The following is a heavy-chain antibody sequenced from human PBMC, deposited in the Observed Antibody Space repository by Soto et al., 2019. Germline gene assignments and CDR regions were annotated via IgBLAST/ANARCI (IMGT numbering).Heavy chain of an antibody. V-gene: IGHV3-23*01. CDR2: ISGSGGST. D-gene: IGHD3-22*01. CDR1: GFTFSSYA. CDR3: AKDLDSSGYNFDY. J-gene: IGHJ4*02. Sequence: EVQLLESGGGLVQPGGSLRLSCAASGFTFSSYAMSWVRQAPGKGLEWVSAISGSGGSTYYADSVKGRFTISRDNSKNTLDLQMNSLRAEDTAVYYCAKDLDSSGYNFDYWGQGTLVTVSS.